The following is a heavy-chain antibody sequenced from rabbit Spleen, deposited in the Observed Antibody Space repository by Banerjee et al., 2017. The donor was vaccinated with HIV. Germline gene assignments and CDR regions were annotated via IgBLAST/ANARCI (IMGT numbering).Heavy chain of an antibody. Sequence: QEQLVESGGGLVQPGGSLKLSCKASGFDFSSYGVSWVRQAPGKGLEWIGYIDPIFGTTYYASWVNGRFSISRENTRNTVSLQLNSLTAADTATYFCARDPAYASGGGASIPYLWGPGTLVTVS. D-gene: IGHD1-1*01. J-gene: IGHJ4*01. CDR1: GFDFSSYG. V-gene: IGHV1S47*01. CDR3: ARDPAYASGGGASIPYL. CDR2: IDPIFGTT.